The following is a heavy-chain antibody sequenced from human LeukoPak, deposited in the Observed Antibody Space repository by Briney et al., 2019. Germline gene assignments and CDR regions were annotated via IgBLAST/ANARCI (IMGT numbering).Heavy chain of an antibody. D-gene: IGHD4-23*01. CDR1: GGSLSAYY. V-gene: IGHV4-34*01. CDR3: ARYLDYGGSSRVFQH. CDR2: INHGGST. J-gene: IGHJ1*01. Sequence: KTSETLSLTCAVYGGSLSAYYWTWIRQPPGKGLEWIGEINHGGSTNYNPSLKSRVTISIDTSKNQFSLKLSSVTAADTAFYYCARYLDYGGSSRVFQHWGQGTLVTVSS.